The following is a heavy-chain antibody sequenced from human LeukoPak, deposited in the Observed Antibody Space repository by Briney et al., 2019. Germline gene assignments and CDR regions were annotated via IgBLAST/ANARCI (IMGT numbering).Heavy chain of an antibody. CDR1: GYTFTGYY. CDR2: INPNSGGT. V-gene: IGHV1-2*02. Sequence: ASVKVSCKASGYTFTGYYMHWVRQAPGQGLEWMGWINPNSGGTNYAQKFQGRVTMTRDTSISTAYMELRSLRSDDTAVYYCARVWRYFDWLTSNNWFDPWGQGTLVTVSS. D-gene: IGHD3-9*01. CDR3: ARVWRYFDWLTSNNWFDP. J-gene: IGHJ5*02.